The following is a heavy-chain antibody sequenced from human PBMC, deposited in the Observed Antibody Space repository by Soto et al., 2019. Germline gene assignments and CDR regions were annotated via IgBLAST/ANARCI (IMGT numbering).Heavy chain of an antibody. CDR1: GGSIRTGDYY. D-gene: IGHD2-21*02. J-gene: IGHJ4*02. Sequence: SETLSLTCTVSGGSIRTGDYYWVWIRQTPGRGLEWIGSVYYTGTTYYTPSLQGRVTMSAETSKNTFFLELRSVNAADTAVYFCARGPPIVMGTTIGPRNYYFDYWGQGTLVSVSA. V-gene: IGHV4-39*02. CDR3: ARGPPIVMGTTIGPRNYYFDY. CDR2: VYYTGTT.